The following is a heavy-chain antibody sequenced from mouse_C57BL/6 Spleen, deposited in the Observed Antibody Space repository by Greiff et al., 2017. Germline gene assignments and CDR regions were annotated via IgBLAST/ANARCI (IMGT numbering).Heavy chain of an antibody. CDR2: INPSSGYT. CDR3: ARDDYDGGYAMDY. V-gene: IGHV1-7*01. Sequence: VQLVESGAELAKPGASVKLSCKASGYTFTSYWMHWVKQRPGQGLEWIGYINPSSGYTKYNQKFKDKATLTADKSSSTAYMQLSSLTYEDSAVYYCARDDYDGGYAMDYWGQGTSVTVSS. CDR1: GYTFTSYW. J-gene: IGHJ4*01. D-gene: IGHD2-4*01.